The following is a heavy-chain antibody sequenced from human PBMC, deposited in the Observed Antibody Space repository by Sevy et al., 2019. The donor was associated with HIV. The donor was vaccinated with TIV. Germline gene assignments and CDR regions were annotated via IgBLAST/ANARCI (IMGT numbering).Heavy chain of an antibody. J-gene: IGHJ5*02. D-gene: IGHD2-2*01. CDR3: TTTPIYCSSTSGYEVDTVWFDP. CDR2: IKSKTDGGTT. Sequence: GGSLRLSCAASGFTFSNAWMSWVRQAPGKGLEWVGRIKSKTDGGTTDYAAPVKGRFTISRDDSKNTLYLQMNSLKTEDTAEYYCTTTPIYCSSTSGYEVDTVWFDPWGQGTLVTVSS. CDR1: GFTFSNAW. V-gene: IGHV3-15*01.